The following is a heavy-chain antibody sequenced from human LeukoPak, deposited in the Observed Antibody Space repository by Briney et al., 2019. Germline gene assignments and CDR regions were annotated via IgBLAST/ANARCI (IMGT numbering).Heavy chain of an antibody. CDR2: IKQDGSEK. CDR3: ASSFVSSSWYSTYYYYGMDV. D-gene: IGHD6-13*01. CDR1: GFTFSSYW. V-gene: IGHV3-7*01. J-gene: IGHJ6*02. Sequence: GGSLRLSCAASGFTFSSYWMSWVRQAPGKGLEWVANIKQDGSEKYYVDSVKGRLTISRDNAKNSLYLQMNSLRAGDTAVYYCASSFVSSSWYSTYYYYGMDVWGQGTTVTVSS.